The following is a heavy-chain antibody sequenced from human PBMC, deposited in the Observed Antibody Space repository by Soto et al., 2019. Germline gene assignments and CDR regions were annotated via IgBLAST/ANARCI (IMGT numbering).Heavy chain of an antibody. CDR1: GFTFSNAW. CDR2: IKSKTDGGTT. V-gene: IGHV3-15*01. CDR3: TTHGGSYVRGDY. D-gene: IGHD1-26*01. Sequence: GGSLRLSCAASGFTFSNAWMSWVRQAPGKGLEWVGRIKSKTDGGTTDYAAPVKGRFTISRDDSKNTLYLQMNSLKTEDTAVYYSTTHGGSYVRGDYWGQGTLVTVSS. J-gene: IGHJ4*02.